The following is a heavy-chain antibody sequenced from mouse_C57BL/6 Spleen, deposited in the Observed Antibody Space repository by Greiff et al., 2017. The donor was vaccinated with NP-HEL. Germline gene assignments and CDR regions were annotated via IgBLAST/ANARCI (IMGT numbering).Heavy chain of an antibody. J-gene: IGHJ4*01. D-gene: IGHD1-1*01. CDR1: GYAFSSSW. CDR3: ARDYGSSLYYYAMDY. Sequence: QVQLQQSGPELVKPGASVKISCKASGYAFSSSWMNWVKQRPGKGLEWIGRIYPGDGDTNYNGKFKGKATLTADKSSSTAYMQRSSLTSEDSAVYFCARDYGSSLYYYAMDYWGQGTSVTVSS. V-gene: IGHV1-82*01. CDR2: IYPGDGDT.